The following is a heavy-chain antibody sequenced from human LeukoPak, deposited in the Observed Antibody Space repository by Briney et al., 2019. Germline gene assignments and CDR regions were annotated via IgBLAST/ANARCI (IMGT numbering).Heavy chain of an antibody. Sequence: GGSLRLSCAASGLTFSDYYMSWNRQAPGKGLEWVSYISSSNDYTNYAGSVKGRFTISRDNAKNSLYLQMSSLRAEDTAVYYCARGSSKLLWFGELVGAFDIWGQGTMVTVSS. CDR3: ARGSSKLLWFGELVGAFDI. CDR2: ISSSNDYT. CDR1: GLTFSDYY. D-gene: IGHD3-10*01. J-gene: IGHJ3*02. V-gene: IGHV3-11*06.